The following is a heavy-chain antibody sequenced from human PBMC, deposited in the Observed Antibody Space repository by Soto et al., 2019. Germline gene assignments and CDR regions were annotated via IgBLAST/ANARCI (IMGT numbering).Heavy chain of an antibody. Sequence: EVQLLESGGGLAQPGGSLRLSCAASAFTFSSYAMSWVRQAPGKGLEWVSAVSGSGDSTYYEDSVKGRFTISRDNSKNTLYLQMNSRRAEDTAVYYCAKGRASDCPGCTQDYWGQGTLVTVSS. J-gene: IGHJ4*02. CDR1: AFTFSSYA. CDR3: AKGRASDCPGCTQDY. CDR2: VSGSGDST. D-gene: IGHD2-21*02. V-gene: IGHV3-23*01.